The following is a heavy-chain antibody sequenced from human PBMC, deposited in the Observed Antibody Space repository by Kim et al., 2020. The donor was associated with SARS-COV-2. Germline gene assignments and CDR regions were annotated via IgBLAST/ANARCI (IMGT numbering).Heavy chain of an antibody. J-gene: IGHJ6*03. V-gene: IGHV4-39*01. D-gene: IGHD2-2*01. CDR2: IYYTGAT. CDR3: ASPLVTGYHYHIDV. CDR1: GGSISSSRYY. Sequence: SETLSLTCTVSGGSISSSRYYWGWIRQPPGKGLEWIGSIYYTGATYYNPSLNSRVSISLDTSKNQFSLKLRSVTAADTAVFYCASPLVTGYHYHIDVWG.